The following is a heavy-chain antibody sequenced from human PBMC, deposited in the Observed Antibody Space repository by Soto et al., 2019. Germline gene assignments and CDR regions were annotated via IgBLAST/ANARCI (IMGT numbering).Heavy chain of an antibody. D-gene: IGHD3-16*01. J-gene: IGHJ6*02. V-gene: IGHV4-39*01. CDR3: ARSVRDYVAPGGMDV. Sequence: QLQLQESGPGLVKPSETLSLTCTVSGGSISSSSYYWGWIRQPPGKGLEWIGSIYYSGSTYYNPSLKSRVTISVDTSKNQFSLKLSSVTAADTAVYYCARSVRDYVAPGGMDVWGQGTTVTVSS. CDR2: IYYSGST. CDR1: GGSISSSSYY.